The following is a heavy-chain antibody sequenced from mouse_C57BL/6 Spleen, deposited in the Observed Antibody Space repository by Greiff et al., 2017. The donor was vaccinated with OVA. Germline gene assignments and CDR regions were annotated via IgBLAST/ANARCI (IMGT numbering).Heavy chain of an antibody. J-gene: IGHJ4*01. CDR3: ARRGEIYYCSRRMDY. CDR2: INPNNGGT. V-gene: IGHV1-18*01. D-gene: IGHD1-1*01. Sequence: VQLQQSGPELVKPGASVKIPCKASGYTFTDYNMDWVKQSHGKSLEWIGDINPNNGGTIYNQKFKGKATLPVDKSSSTAYMELRSLTSEDTVVYYCARRGEIYYCSRRMDYWGQGTPVTVSS. CDR1: GYTFTDYN.